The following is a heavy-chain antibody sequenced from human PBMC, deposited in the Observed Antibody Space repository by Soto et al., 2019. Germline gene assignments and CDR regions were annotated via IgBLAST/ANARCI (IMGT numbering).Heavy chain of an antibody. D-gene: IGHD1-26*01. Sequence: GSVKVSWKASGYTFTSYAMHWVRQAPGQRLEWMGWINAGNGNTKYSQKFQGRVTITRDTSASTAYMELSSLRSEDTAVYYCARDRPFYGRAFDYWGQGTLVTVSS. J-gene: IGHJ4*02. V-gene: IGHV1-3*01. CDR3: ARDRPFYGRAFDY. CDR2: INAGNGNT. CDR1: GYTFTSYA.